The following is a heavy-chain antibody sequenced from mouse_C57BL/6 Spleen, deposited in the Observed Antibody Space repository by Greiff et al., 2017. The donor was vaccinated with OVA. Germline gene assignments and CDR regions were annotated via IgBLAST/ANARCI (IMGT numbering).Heavy chain of an antibody. V-gene: IGHV14-3*01. CDR1: GFHIKNTY. CDR3: AKDGYDGVGYYFDY. J-gene: IGHJ2*01. D-gene: IGHD2-2*01. CDR2: IDPANGNT. Sequence: EVKLMASVAELVRPGASVKLSCKASGFHIKNTYMHWVKQRPEQGLAWIGRIDPANGNTKYAPKFQGKAHLTADTSSTTAYLQLSSLTSEDTAIYYCAKDGYDGVGYYFDYWGQGTTLTVSS.